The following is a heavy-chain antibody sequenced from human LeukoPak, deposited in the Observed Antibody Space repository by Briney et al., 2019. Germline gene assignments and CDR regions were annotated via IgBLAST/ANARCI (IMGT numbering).Heavy chain of an antibody. CDR1: GFTFDDYA. J-gene: IGHJ4*02. CDR2: ISWNSGAI. D-gene: IGHD6-13*01. CDR3: AKDDSSSWYDY. Sequence: GGSLRLSCAASGFTFDDYAMHWVRQAPGKGLQWVSGISWNSGAIGYADSVKGRFTISRDNAKNSLYLQMNSLRAEDTAVYYCAKDDSSSWYDYWGQGTLVTVSS. V-gene: IGHV3-9*01.